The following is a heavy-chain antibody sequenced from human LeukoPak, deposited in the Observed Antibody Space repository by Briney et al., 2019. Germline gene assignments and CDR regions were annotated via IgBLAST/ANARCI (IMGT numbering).Heavy chain of an antibody. CDR1: GFTFSSYS. Sequence: PGGSLRLSCAASGFTFSSYSMNWVRQAPGKGLEWVALIRFDGSHKYYADSVKGRFTISRDNSKSTLYLQMNSLRAEDTAVYYCSKDLTSDFGGDFDPWGQGTLVTVSS. J-gene: IGHJ5*02. D-gene: IGHD3-10*01. CDR2: IRFDGSHK. V-gene: IGHV3-30*02. CDR3: SKDLTSDFGGDFDP.